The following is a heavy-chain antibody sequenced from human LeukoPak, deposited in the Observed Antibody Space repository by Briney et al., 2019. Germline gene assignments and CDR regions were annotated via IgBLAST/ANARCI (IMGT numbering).Heavy chain of an antibody. V-gene: IGHV4-4*07. CDR2: IYTSGST. CDR1: GGSISSYY. Sequence: SETLSLTCTVSGGSISSYYWSWIRQPAGKGLEWIGRIYTSGSTDYNPSLKSRVTMSVDTSKNQFSLKLSSVTAADTAVYYCAREERYSSSWYEIYYYYYGMDVWGQGTTVTVSS. D-gene: IGHD6-13*01. J-gene: IGHJ6*02. CDR3: AREERYSSSWYEIYYYYYGMDV.